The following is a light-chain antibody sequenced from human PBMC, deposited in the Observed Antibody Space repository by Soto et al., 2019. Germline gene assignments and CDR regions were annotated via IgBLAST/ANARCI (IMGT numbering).Light chain of an antibody. CDR1: QSISSW. Sequence: DIQMTQSPSTLSASVGDRVTITCRASQSISSWLAWYQQKPGKAPKLLIYDASSLESGVPPRFSGSGSGTEFTLTISSLQPDDFATYYCQQYNSYSPTFGQGTMVEIK. CDR3: QQYNSYSPT. V-gene: IGKV1-5*01. J-gene: IGKJ1*01. CDR2: DAS.